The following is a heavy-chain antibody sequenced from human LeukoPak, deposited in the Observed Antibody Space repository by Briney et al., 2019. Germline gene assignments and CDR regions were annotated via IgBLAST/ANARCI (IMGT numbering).Heavy chain of an antibody. Sequence: GEAVKISCKRSGYNLTNHWIGWVRHMPGKGLQWMGIIYPGDSDTRYSPSWEGQVMISADKSMSNAYLQWSSLKPSDTATYYCPRQIQGPRGCSGYSRYSAPFDYWGQGTLVTVSS. V-gene: IGHV5-51*01. J-gene: IGHJ4*02. CDR3: PRQIQGPRGCSGYSRYSAPFDY. CDR1: GYNLTNHW. D-gene: IGHD2-15*01. CDR2: IYPGDSDT.